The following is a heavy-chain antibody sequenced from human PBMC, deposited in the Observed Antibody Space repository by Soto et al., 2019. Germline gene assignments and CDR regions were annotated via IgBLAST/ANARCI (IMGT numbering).Heavy chain of an antibody. Sequence: QVQLVESGGGVVQPGRSLRLSCAASGFTYGMHWVRQAPGKGLEWVAVTWYDGSNKYYADSVKGRFTISRDNSNNSPYLQTTSLGAEDPAVYYAALEGGRAIRRSHFDYWGQGTLVTVSS. J-gene: IGHJ4*02. CDR2: TWYDGSNK. CDR3: ALEGGRAIRRSHFDY. D-gene: IGHD3-3*01. CDR1: GFTYG. V-gene: IGHV3-33*01.